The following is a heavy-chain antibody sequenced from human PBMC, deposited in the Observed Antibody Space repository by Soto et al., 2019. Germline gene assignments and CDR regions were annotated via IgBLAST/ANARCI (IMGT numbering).Heavy chain of an antibody. Sequence: EVQLLESGGDWLHPGGTLRVSCAASGFTFPPYPLSWLRKAPGKGLAWVSAISGGGDNTYYADSVKGRFTISRDNSKSTLYLQMNSLRAEDTAFYYCTQDGGSRDWLTVNWVQGSLVTVSS. CDR2: ISGGGDNT. CDR1: GFTFPPYP. J-gene: IGHJ4*02. D-gene: IGHD3-9*01. CDR3: TQDGGSRDWLTVN. V-gene: IGHV3-23*01.